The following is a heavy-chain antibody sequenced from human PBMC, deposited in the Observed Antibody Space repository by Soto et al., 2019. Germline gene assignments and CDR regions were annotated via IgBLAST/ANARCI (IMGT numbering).Heavy chain of an antibody. CDR3: ARHRDLPWGWFDP. J-gene: IGHJ5*02. CDR1: GGSISSSSYY. Sequence: QLLESGPGLVKPSETLSLTCTVSGGSISSSSYYWGWIRQPPGKGLEWIGSIYYSGSTYYNPSLKSRVTISVDTSKNQFSLKLSSVTAADTAVYYCARHRDLPWGWFDPWGQGTLVTVSS. V-gene: IGHV4-39*01. CDR2: IYYSGST. D-gene: IGHD2-2*01.